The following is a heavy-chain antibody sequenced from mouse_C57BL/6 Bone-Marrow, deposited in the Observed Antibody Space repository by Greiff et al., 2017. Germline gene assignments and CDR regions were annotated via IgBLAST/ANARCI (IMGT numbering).Heavy chain of an antibody. J-gene: IGHJ3*01. CDR2: IDPENGDT. D-gene: IGHD1-1*01. Sequence: EVQLQQSGAELVRPGASVKLSCTASGFNIKDDYMHWVKQRPEQGLEWIGGIDPENGDTEYTSKFQGKATITADTSSNTAYLQLSSLTSEDTAVYYCTTLYYYGSSPAWFAYWGQGTLVTVSA. CDR1: GFNIKDDY. V-gene: IGHV14-4*01. CDR3: TTLYYYGSSPAWFAY.